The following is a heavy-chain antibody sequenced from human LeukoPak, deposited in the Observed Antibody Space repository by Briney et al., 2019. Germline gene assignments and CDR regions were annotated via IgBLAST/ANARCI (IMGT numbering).Heavy chain of an antibody. J-gene: IGHJ4*02. CDR2: FNPDDSDT. CDR3: ARRSGIYYAPCFDH. D-gene: IGHD3-10*01. CDR1: GYDFPAYW. Sequence: GESLKISCQGSGYDFPAYWIAWVRQMPGKGLEWVGIFNPDDSDTRYSPSFQGQVTISVDKSTSTAYLHWNKLTAADTAIYYCARRSGIYYAPCFDHWGQGTLVTVSS. V-gene: IGHV5-51*01.